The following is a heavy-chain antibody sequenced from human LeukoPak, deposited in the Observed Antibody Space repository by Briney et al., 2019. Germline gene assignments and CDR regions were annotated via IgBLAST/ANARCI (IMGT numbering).Heavy chain of an antibody. CDR2: ITWNSGSI. J-gene: IGHJ4*02. D-gene: IGHD6-13*01. Sequence: PGXXLRLSCAASGFTFDDYDMDWVRHARGKGVEWVSGITWNSGSIRYPDSLKGRFTISRDNAKNSLYLQMNSLRAEDMALYYCAKEGESSSFDYWGQGTLVTVSS. CDR1: GFTFDDYD. CDR3: AKEGESSSFDY. V-gene: IGHV3-9*03.